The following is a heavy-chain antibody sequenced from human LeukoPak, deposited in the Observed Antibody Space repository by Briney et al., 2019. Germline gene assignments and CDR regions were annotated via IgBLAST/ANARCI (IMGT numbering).Heavy chain of an antibody. D-gene: IGHD3-16*01. J-gene: IGHJ4*02. Sequence: SGGSLRLSCAASGFTVISNYMSWVRQAPGMGLEWVSVMYSGGSTYYADSVKGRSTISRDNSKNTLYLQMNSLRAEDTAVYYCARGLWASPADWGQGTLVTVSS. CDR2: MYSGGST. CDR1: GFTVISNY. CDR3: ARGLWASPAD. V-gene: IGHV3-53*01.